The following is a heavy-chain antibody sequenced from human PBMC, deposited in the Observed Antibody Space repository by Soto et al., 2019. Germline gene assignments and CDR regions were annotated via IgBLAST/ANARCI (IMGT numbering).Heavy chain of an antibody. CDR3: ASSYGSGYRAFDY. CDR2: VNPILSMS. J-gene: IGHJ4*02. V-gene: IGHV1-69*02. Sequence: QVQLVQSGAEVKRPGSSVKVSCKASGDTFNFYSINWVRQAPGVGLEWVGRVNPILSMSNYAQRFQGRAMMTADKSTSTAYMELRSLRSEDTAIYYCASSYGSGYRAFDYWGQGALVTVSS. D-gene: IGHD3-10*01. CDR1: GDTFNFYS.